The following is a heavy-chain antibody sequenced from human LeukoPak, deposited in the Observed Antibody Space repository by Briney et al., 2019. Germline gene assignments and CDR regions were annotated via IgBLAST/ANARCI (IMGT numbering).Heavy chain of an antibody. Sequence: PSETLSLTCTVSGGSISNYYWSWIRQPPGKGLERIGYIYYSGSTNYNPSLRSRVTISMDTSKNQFSLKLSSVTAADTAVYYCATERDYGDSILWGQGTLVTVSS. CDR2: IYYSGST. CDR1: GGSISNYY. CDR3: ATERDYGDSIL. V-gene: IGHV4-59*01. J-gene: IGHJ4*02. D-gene: IGHD4-17*01.